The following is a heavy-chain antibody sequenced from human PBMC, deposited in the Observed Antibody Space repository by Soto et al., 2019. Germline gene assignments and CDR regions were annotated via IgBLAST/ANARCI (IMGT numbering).Heavy chain of an antibody. V-gene: IGHV3-30-3*01. CDR2: ISYDGSNK. CDR1: GFTFSSYA. CDR3: ANQKSAYYYYYGMDV. J-gene: IGHJ6*02. Sequence: SLRLSCAASGFTFSSYAMHWVRQAPGKGLEWVAVISYDGSNKYYADSVKGRFTISRDNSKNTLYLQMNSLRAEDTAVYYCANQKSAYYYYYGMDVWGQGTTVTVSS.